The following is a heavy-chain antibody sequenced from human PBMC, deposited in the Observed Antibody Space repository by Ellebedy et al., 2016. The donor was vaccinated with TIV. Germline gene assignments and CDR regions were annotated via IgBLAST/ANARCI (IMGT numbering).Heavy chain of an antibody. Sequence: AASVKVSCKASGYSFTSHGITWVRQAPGQGLQWMGWVTAYNRDTYYAQNFQGRVTFTTDTSSSTAYLELRSLTSKDTGVYYCARGAMALSWGQGTLVTVSS. CDR2: VTAYNRDT. CDR1: GYSFTSHG. D-gene: IGHD5-24*01. V-gene: IGHV1-18*01. CDR3: ARGAMALS. J-gene: IGHJ5*02.